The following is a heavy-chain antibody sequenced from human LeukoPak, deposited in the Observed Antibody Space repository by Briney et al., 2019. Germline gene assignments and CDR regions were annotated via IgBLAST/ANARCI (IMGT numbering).Heavy chain of an antibody. V-gene: IGHV4-39*07. D-gene: IGHD4-23*01. CDR2: IYYSGST. CDR1: GGSISSSSYY. J-gene: IGHJ6*02. Sequence: SETLSLTCTVSGGSISSSSYYWGWIRQPPGKGLEWIGSIYYSGSTYYNPSLKSRVTISVDTSKNQFSLKLSSVTAADTAVYYCARVDYGGNPGYYYGMDVWGQGTMVTVSS. CDR3: ARVDYGGNPGYYYGMDV.